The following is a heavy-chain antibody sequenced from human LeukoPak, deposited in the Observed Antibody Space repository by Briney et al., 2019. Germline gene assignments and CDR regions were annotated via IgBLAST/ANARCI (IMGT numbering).Heavy chain of an antibody. CDR3: GRALTYDSSGIDY. J-gene: IGHJ4*02. Sequence: SSETLSLTCTVSGGSISSYYWSWIRQPPGKGLEWIGYIYYSGSTNYNPSLKSRVTISVDTSKNRFSLKLSSVTAADTAVYYCGRALTYDSSGIDYWGQGTLVTVSS. CDR1: GGSISSYY. CDR2: IYYSGST. D-gene: IGHD3-22*01. V-gene: IGHV4-59*01.